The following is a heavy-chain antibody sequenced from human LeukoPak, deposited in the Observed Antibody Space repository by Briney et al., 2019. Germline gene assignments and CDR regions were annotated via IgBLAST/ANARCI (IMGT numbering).Heavy chain of an antibody. V-gene: IGHV3-72*01. CDR1: GLTFSDHY. Sequence: GGSLRLSCVASGLTFSDHYMDWVRQAPGKGLEWVGRSRDRANSYTTEYATSVEGRFTISRDDSKKSLYLQMNSLKTEDTAVYYCANFFGNYFGFWGQGTLVTVSS. J-gene: IGHJ4*02. CDR2: SRDRANSYTT. D-gene: IGHD3-16*01. CDR3: ANFFGNYFGF.